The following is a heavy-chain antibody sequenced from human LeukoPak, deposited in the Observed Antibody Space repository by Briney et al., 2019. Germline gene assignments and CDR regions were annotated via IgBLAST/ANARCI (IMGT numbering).Heavy chain of an antibody. Sequence: ASVKVSCKASSYTFTSYCISWVRQAPGQGLEWMGWISAYNGNTNYAQKLQGRVTMTTDTSTSTAYMELRSLRSDDTAVYYCARGGYYGSGNDFRFDPWGQGTLVTVSS. CDR2: ISAYNGNT. CDR1: SYTFTSYC. V-gene: IGHV1-18*01. J-gene: IGHJ5*02. D-gene: IGHD3-10*01. CDR3: ARGGYYGSGNDFRFDP.